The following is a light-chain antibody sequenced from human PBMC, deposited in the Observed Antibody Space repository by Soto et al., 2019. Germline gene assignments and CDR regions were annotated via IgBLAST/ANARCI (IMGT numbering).Light chain of an antibody. CDR2: DAS. CDR1: QTISTY. Sequence: DIQLTQSPSSLSASVGDRVTITCRASQTISTYLNWHQQKPVKAPNLLIYDASNLHTGVPSRFSGSGSGTDFTLTISSLQPEDFATYYCQQSYSTTPTFGHGTKLESK. J-gene: IGKJ2*01. CDR3: QQSYSTTPT. V-gene: IGKV1-39*01.